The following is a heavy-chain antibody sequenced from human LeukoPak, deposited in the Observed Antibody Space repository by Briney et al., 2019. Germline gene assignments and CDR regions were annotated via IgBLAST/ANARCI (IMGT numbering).Heavy chain of an antibody. CDR1: GFTFSSYA. J-gene: IGHJ4*02. CDR3: AKASSAQWLVDY. D-gene: IGHD6-19*01. CDR2: ISGSGGST. V-gene: IGHV3-23*01. Sequence: PGGSLRLSCAASGFTFSSYAMSWVRQAPGKGLEWVSAISGSGGSTYYADSVEGRFTISRDNSKNTLYLQMNSLRAKDTAVYYCAKASSAQWLVDYWGQGTLVTVSS.